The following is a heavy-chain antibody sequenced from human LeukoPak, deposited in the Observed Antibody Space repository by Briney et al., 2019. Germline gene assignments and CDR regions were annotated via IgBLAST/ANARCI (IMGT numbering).Heavy chain of an antibody. CDR2: ISGSGGST. J-gene: IGHJ4*02. Sequence: PGGSLRLSCAASGFTFSSHGMNWVRQVPGKGLEWVSAISGSGGSTYYADSVKGRFTISRDNSKNTLYLQMNSLRAEDTAVYYCAKDVSSSWYYFDYWGQGTLVTVSS. V-gene: IGHV3-23*01. CDR1: GFTFSSHG. D-gene: IGHD6-13*01. CDR3: AKDVSSSWYYFDY.